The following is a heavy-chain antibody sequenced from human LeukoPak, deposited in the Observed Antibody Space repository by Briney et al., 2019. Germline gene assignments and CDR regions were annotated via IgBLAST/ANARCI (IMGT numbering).Heavy chain of an antibody. CDR2: ISGSGGST. Sequence: GGSLRLSCAASGFTFSSYAMSWVRQAPGKGLEWVSAISGSGGSTYYADSVKGRFTISTDNSKNTLYLQMNSLRAEDTAVYYCAKARGGIVVVPAAYCFDYWGQGTLVTVSS. CDR1: GFTFSSYA. D-gene: IGHD2-2*01. V-gene: IGHV3-23*01. CDR3: AKARGGIVVVPAAYCFDY. J-gene: IGHJ4*02.